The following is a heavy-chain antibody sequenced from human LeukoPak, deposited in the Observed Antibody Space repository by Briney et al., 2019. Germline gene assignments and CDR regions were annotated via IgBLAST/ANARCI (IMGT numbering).Heavy chain of an antibody. CDR1: GYRFTSYW. D-gene: IGHD3-10*01. CDR3: ASSYYYGSGSYYIDAFDI. Sequence: GASLKISCKGSGYRFTSYWIGWVRPMPGKGLEWMGIIYPGDSDTRYSPSFQGQVTISADKSISTAYLQWSSLKASDTAMYYCASSYYYGSGSYYIDAFDIWGQGTMVTVSS. J-gene: IGHJ3*02. V-gene: IGHV5-51*01. CDR2: IYPGDSDT.